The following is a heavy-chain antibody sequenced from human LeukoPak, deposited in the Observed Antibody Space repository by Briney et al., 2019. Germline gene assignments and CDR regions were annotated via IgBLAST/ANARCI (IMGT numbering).Heavy chain of an antibody. CDR2: IRYDGSNK. V-gene: IGHV3-30*02. CDR3: AREETFFDY. J-gene: IGHJ4*02. Sequence: PGGSLRLSCAASGFTFSSYAMHWVRQAPGKGLEWVAFIRYDGSNKYYADSVEGRFTISRDNSKNTLYLQMNSLRAEDTAVYYCAREETFFDYWGQGTLVTVPS. D-gene: IGHD5-24*01. CDR1: GFTFSSYA.